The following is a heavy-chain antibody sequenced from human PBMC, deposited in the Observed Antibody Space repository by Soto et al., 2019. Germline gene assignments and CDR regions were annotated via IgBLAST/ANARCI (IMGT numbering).Heavy chain of an antibody. Sequence: GGSLRLSCAASGFTFSSYGMHWVRQAPGKGLEWVAVISYDGSKKYYADSVKGRFTISRDNSKNTLYLQMNSLRAEDTAVYYCAKEGITFGLYWGQGTLVTVSS. J-gene: IGHJ4*02. CDR1: GFTFSSYG. CDR3: AKEGITFGLY. V-gene: IGHV3-30*18. CDR2: ISYDGSKK. D-gene: IGHD3-16*01.